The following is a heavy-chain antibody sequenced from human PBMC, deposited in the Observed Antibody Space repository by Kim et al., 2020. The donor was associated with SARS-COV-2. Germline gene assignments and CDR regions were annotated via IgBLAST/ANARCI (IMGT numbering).Heavy chain of an antibody. Sequence: ADYVKGRFTNSRDNAKNSLYLQMNSLRAEDTALYYCAKDRCSSTSCYFDYWGQGTLVTVSS. CDR3: AKDRCSSTSCYFDY. J-gene: IGHJ4*02. V-gene: IGHV3-9*01. D-gene: IGHD2-2*01.